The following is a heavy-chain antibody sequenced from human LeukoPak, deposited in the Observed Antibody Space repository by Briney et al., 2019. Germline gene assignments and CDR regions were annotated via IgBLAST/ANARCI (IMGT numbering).Heavy chain of an antibody. CDR2: INPSGGST. V-gene: IGHV1-46*01. J-gene: IGHJ3*02. CDR3: ARDLENDSSGYYSQGGAFDI. CDR1: GYTFTSYY. D-gene: IGHD3-22*01. Sequence: ASVTVSCKASGYTFTSYYMHWVRQAPGQGLEWMGIINPSGGSTSYAQKFQGRVTMTRDMSTSTVYMELSSLRSEDTAVYYCARDLENDSSGYYSQGGAFDIWGQGTMVTVSS.